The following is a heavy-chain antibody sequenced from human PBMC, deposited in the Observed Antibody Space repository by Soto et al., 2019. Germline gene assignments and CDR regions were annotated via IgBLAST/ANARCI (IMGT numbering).Heavy chain of an antibody. CDR1: AGSISSSRYY. V-gene: IGHV4-39*01. J-gene: IGHJ4*02. Sequence: SEPLSLTCTVSAGSISSSRYYWGWLRQSPGKGLEWIGSIYYSGSTYYNPSLKSRVTISVDTSKNQFSLKLSSVTAADTAVYYCARQMFWNSYYFDYWGKGALVTVST. CDR3: ARQMFWNSYYFDY. D-gene: IGHD1-7*01. CDR2: IYYSGST.